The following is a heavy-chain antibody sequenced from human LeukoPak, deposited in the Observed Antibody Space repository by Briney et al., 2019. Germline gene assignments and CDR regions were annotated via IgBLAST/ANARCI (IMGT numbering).Heavy chain of an antibody. D-gene: IGHD3-22*01. J-gene: IGHJ4*02. V-gene: IGHV3-23*01. CDR3: AKDRSGYYYY. CDR1: GFTFTTYG. CDR2: IGGSGTRT. Sequence: PGGSLRLSCSASGFTFTTYGMNWVRQAPGKGLEWVSGIGGSGTRTYYADSVKGRFTIPRDNSKNTLYLQMNSLRDEDTAVYYCAKDRSGYYYYWGQGTLVTVSS.